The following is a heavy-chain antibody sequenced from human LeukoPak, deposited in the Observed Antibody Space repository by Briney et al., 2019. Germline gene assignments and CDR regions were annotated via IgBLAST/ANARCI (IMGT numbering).Heavy chain of an antibody. V-gene: IGHV3-11*04. CDR2: ISSSGSTI. CDR3: ASSLRRVPAALKPMDV. Sequence: LSLTCTVSGGSISSSSYYWGWIRQPPGKGLEWVSYISSSGSTIYYADSVKGRFTISRDNAKNSLYLQMSSLRAEDTAVYYCASSLRRVPAALKPMDVWGKGTTVTVSS. CDR1: GGSISSSSYY. J-gene: IGHJ6*03. D-gene: IGHD2-2*01.